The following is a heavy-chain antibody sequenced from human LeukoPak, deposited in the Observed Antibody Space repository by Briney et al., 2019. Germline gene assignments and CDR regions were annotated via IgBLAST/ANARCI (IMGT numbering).Heavy chain of an antibody. CDR3: ARVRGGYNSSYFDY. CDR2: ISSSGSTI. J-gene: IGHJ4*02. Sequence: QPGRSLRLSCEASGFTFSTYSMHWVRQAPGKGLEWVSYISSSGSTIYYADSVKGRFTISRDNAKNSLYLQMNSLRAEDTAVYYCARVRGGYNSSYFDYWGQGTLVTVSS. CDR1: GFTFSTYS. D-gene: IGHD5-24*01. V-gene: IGHV3-48*03.